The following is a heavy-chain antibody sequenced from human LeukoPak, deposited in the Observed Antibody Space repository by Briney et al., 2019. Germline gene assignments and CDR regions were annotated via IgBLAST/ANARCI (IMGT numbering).Heavy chain of an antibody. V-gene: IGHV3-48*02. Sequence: PGGSLRLSCAASGFTFSTYSMNWVGQAPGKGLEWVLYISSSGSTRYYADSVQGRFPISRDNAKNSLYLQMNSLRDEDTALYYCARDKGYYWGQGTLVSVSS. CDR3: ARDKGYY. J-gene: IGHJ4*02. CDR1: GFTFSTYS. CDR2: ISSSGSTR.